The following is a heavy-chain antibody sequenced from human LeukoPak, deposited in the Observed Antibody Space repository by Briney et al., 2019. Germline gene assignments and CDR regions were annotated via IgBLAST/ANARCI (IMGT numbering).Heavy chain of an antibody. J-gene: IGHJ6*02. CDR3: ARTPYYDFYYYYGMDV. D-gene: IGHD3-3*01. CDR2: IHSGGST. Sequence: IHSGGSTYYADSVKGRFTTSRDNSKNTLYLQMNSLRVEDTAVYYCARTPYYDFYYYYGMDVWGQGTTVTVSS. V-gene: IGHV3-53*01.